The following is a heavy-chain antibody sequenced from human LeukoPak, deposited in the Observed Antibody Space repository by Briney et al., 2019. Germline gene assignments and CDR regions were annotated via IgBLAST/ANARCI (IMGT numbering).Heavy chain of an antibody. Sequence: PPGGSLRLSCAASGFTFSSYAISSVRQPPGKWLEWVSAISGSGGSTYYADSVKGRFTISRDNSKNTLYLQMNSLRAEDTAVYYCANVWFGEPIDYWGQGTLVTVSS. V-gene: IGHV3-23*01. CDR1: GFTFSSYA. CDR2: ISGSGGST. J-gene: IGHJ4*02. CDR3: ANVWFGEPIDY. D-gene: IGHD3-10*01.